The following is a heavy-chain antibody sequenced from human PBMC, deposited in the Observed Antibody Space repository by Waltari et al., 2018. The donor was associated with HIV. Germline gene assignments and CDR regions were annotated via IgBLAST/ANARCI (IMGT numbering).Heavy chain of an antibody. CDR3: ARGRRWLQFHGHYYFDY. CDR1: RHAIKNDY. CDR2: ISYSGST. Sequence: QVQLQESGPGLVKPSETLSLTCNVSRHAIKNDYWNWIRQPPGKELEWIGYISYSGSTKYGPSLKSRVTMSLVSSKNQFSLKLRSVTAADTAVYFCARGRRWLQFHGHYYFDYWGQGTLVTVSS. V-gene: IGHV4-59*01. J-gene: IGHJ4*02. D-gene: IGHD3-10*01.